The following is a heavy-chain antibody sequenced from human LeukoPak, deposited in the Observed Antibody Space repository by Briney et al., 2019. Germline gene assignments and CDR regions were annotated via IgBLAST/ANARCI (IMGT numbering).Heavy chain of an antibody. CDR2: IYYSGST. CDR3: ARHSRDGYNPWYFDY. Sequence: PSETLSLTCTVSGGSISSYYWSWIRQPPGEGLEGVGYIYYSGSTNYNPSLKSRVTISVDTSKNQFSLKLRSVTAADTAVYYCARHSRDGYNPWYFDYWGQGTLVTVSS. CDR1: GGSISSYY. V-gene: IGHV4-59*08. J-gene: IGHJ4*02. D-gene: IGHD5-24*01.